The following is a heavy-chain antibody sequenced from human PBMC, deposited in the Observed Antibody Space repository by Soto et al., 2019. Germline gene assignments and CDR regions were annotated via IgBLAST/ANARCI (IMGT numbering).Heavy chain of an antibody. CDR2: IIPNSGTA. Sequence: SVKLSCEASGFTFAGSSMRWVRQAPEQGLEWMGGIIPNSGTANYAQKFQGRVTITADESTSTAYMELSSLRSEDTAVYYCARDHPITSFAPWGQGTLVTVSS. CDR3: ARDHPITSFAP. V-gene: IGHV1-69*13. J-gene: IGHJ5*02. CDR1: GFTFAGSS. D-gene: IGHD3-10*01.